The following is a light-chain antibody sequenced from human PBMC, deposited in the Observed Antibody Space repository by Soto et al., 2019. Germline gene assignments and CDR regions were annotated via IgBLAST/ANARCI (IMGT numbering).Light chain of an antibody. Sequence: EIVMTQSPATLSVSPGERATLSCRASQSVSSNLAWYQQQPGQAPRLLIYGASTRATGIPARFSGSGSGTDFTLPISSLQSEDFAVYYCQQYNNWPPPLTFGGGTKVEIK. CDR1: QSVSSN. J-gene: IGKJ4*01. V-gene: IGKV3-15*01. CDR2: GAS. CDR3: QQYNNWPPPLT.